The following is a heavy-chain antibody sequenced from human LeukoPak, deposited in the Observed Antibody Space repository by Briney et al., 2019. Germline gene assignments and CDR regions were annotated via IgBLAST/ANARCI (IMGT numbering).Heavy chain of an antibody. CDR3: ARERHVISSSPVYGGKLYP. CDR2: INPSGGST. V-gene: IGHV1-46*01. Sequence: GASVKVSCKASGYTFTSYYMRWVRQAPGQGLEWMGIINPSGGSTSYAQKFQGRVTMTRDTSTSTVYMELSSLRSEDTAVYYCARERHVISSSPVYGGKLYPWGQGTLVTVSS. J-gene: IGHJ5*02. CDR1: GYTFTSYY. D-gene: IGHD4-23*01.